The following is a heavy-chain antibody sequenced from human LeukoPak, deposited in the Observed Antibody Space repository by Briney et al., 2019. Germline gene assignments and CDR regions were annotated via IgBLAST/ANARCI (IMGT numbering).Heavy chain of an antibody. CDR1: GFTSSNYW. CDR2: INSDGSST. J-gene: IGHJ4*02. V-gene: IGHV3-74*01. Sequence: GGSLRLSCAASGFTSSNYWMHWVRQAPGKGLVWVSRINSDGSSTTSADSVKGRFTISRDNAKNTLYLQMNSLRAEDTAVYYCAKGGATVIDYWGQGTLVTVSS. CDR3: AKGGATVIDY. D-gene: IGHD4-17*01.